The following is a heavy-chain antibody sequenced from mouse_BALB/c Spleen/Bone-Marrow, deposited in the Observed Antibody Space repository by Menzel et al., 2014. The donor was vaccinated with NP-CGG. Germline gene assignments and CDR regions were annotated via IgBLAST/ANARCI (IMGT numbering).Heavy chain of an antibody. D-gene: IGHD1-2*01. V-gene: IGHV7-3*02. CDR3: ARDIGRLLFDY. CDR2: IRNKANGYTT. Sequence: DVMLVESGGGLVQPGGSLRLSCETPGFTFTDYYMNWVRQPPGKALEWLGFIRNKANGYTTEYSASVKGRFTISRDNSQSILYLQMNTLRAEDSATYYCARDIGRLLFDYWGQGTTLTVSS. CDR1: GFTFTDYY. J-gene: IGHJ2*01.